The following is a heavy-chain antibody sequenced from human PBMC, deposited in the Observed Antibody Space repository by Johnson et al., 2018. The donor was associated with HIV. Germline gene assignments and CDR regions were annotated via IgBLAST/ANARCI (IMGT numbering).Heavy chain of an antibody. V-gene: IGHV3-13*01. J-gene: IGHJ3*01. CDR3: ARDRIQWWSYVGTFDV. D-gene: IGHD2-15*01. CDR2: IGTACDT. CDR1: GFTFSSYD. Sequence: VQLVESGGGLVQPGGSLRLSCAASGFTFSSYDMHWVRQATGTGLEWVSAIGTACDTSYPDSVKGRFTISRDNSKSTLILQMDSRRVDDPAVYYCARDRIQWWSYVGTFDVWGQGTTVTVSS.